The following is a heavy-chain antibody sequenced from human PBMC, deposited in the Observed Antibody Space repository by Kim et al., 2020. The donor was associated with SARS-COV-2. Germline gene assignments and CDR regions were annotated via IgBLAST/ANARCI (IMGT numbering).Heavy chain of an antibody. V-gene: IGHV4-39*01. CDR3: ARHRRGGDRQLVRYYGMDV. D-gene: IGHD2-21*01. CDR1: GGSISSSSYY. Sequence: SETLSLTCTVSGGSISSSSYYWGWIRQPPGKGLEWIGSIYYSGSTYYNPSLKSRVTISVDTSKNQFSLKLSSVTAADTAVYYCARHRRGGDRQLVRYYGMDVWGQGTTVTVSS. CDR2: IYYSGST. J-gene: IGHJ6*02.